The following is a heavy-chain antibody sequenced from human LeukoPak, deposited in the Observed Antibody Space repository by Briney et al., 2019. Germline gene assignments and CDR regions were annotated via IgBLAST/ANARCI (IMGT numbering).Heavy chain of an antibody. J-gene: IGHJ4*02. CDR3: XXXXXXXXXXXXXXXDY. V-gene: IGHV3-74*01. Sequence: GGSLRLSCAASGFTFSSYWMHWVRQAPGEGLVWVSRISSDGSTTNYADSVKGRFTISRDNAKNTLHLQMNSLRAEDTAGHXXXXXXXXXXXXXXXXXDYWGQGTLVTVSS. CDR2: ISSDGSTT. CDR1: GFTFSSYW.